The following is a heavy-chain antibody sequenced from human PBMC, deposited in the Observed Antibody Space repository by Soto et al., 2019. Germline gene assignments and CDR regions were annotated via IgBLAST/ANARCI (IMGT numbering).Heavy chain of an antibody. J-gene: IGHJ4*02. CDR2: ISYDGSNK. CDR3: ARESFRQQLSGRVSDY. CDR1: GFTFSSYA. V-gene: IGHV3-30-3*01. D-gene: IGHD6-13*01. Sequence: GSLRLSCAASGFTFSSYAMHWVRQAPGKGLEWVAVISYDGSNKYYADSVKGRFTISRDNSKNTLYLQMNSLRAEDTAVYYCARESFRQQLSGRVSDYWGQGTLVTVSS.